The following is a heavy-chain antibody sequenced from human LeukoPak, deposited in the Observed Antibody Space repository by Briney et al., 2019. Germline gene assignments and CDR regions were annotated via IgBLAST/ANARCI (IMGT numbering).Heavy chain of an antibody. CDR1: GFTVSSNH. V-gene: IGHV3-53*01. CDR3: ARGPAGYN. CDR2: IYSGGST. J-gene: IGHJ4*02. D-gene: IGHD1-1*01. Sequence: PGGSLRLSCAASGFTVSSNHMSWVRQAPGKGLEWVSVIYSGGSTDYADSVKGRFTISRDNSKNTLYPQMNSLRAEGTAVYHCARGPAGYNWGQGTLVTVSS.